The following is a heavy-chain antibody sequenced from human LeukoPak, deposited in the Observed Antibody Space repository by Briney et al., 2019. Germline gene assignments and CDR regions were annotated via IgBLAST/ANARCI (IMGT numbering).Heavy chain of an antibody. Sequence: GGSLRLPCAASGFTFSSFEMNWVRQAPGKGLEWVAAIWPDGSYKYYADSVKGRFTISRDNSKNTVYLQMNTLRDEDTAVYYCARAVGPFDYWGQGTLVTVSS. J-gene: IGHJ4*02. CDR2: IWPDGSYK. V-gene: IGHV3-33*08. D-gene: IGHD3-16*01. CDR1: GFTFSSFE. CDR3: ARAVGPFDY.